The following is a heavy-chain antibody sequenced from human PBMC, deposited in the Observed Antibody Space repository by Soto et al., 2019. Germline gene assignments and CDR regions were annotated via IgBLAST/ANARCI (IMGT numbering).Heavy chain of an antibody. CDR2: IYSGAIT. V-gene: IGHV3-53*01. Sequence: GGSLRLSCAASGFTVSSNYMSWVRQAPGKGLEWVSVIYSGAITYYGDSVKGRFTISRDNSKNTVYLQMNSLRAEDTAVYYCARGGKLPVYYYDMDVWGKGTTANVSS. CDR1: GFTVSSNY. J-gene: IGHJ6*03. CDR3: ARGGKLPVYYYDMDV. D-gene: IGHD1-26*01.